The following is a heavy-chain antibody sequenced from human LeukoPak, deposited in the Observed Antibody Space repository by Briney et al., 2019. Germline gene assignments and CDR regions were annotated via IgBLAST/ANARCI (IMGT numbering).Heavy chain of an antibody. V-gene: IGHV3-30-3*01. CDR3: ARDQGKGYYYYGMDV. Sequence: GGSLRLSCAASGFTFSSYAMHWVRQAPGKGLEWVAVISYDGSNKYYADSVRGRFTISRDNSKNTLYLQVNSLRAEDTAVYYCARDQGKGYYYYGMDVWGQGTTVTVSS. CDR1: GFTFSSYA. J-gene: IGHJ6*02. CDR2: ISYDGSNK.